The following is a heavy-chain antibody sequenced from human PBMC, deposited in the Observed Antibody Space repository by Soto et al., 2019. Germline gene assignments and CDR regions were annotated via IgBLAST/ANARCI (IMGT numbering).Heavy chain of an antibody. V-gene: IGHV3-33*01. CDR2: IWYDGSNK. J-gene: IGHJ6*02. Sequence: GGSLRLSCAASGFTFSSHGTHWVRQAPGKGLEWLAVIWYDGSNKYYADSVKGRFTLSRDNSKSTLYLQMNSLRAEDTAVYYCARAYSGRYYYYGMDVWGQGTTVTVSS. CDR1: GFTFSSHG. D-gene: IGHD3-10*01. CDR3: ARAYSGRYYYYGMDV.